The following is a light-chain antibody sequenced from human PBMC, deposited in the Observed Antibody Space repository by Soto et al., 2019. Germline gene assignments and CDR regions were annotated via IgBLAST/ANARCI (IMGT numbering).Light chain of an antibody. CDR1: SSNIGNNY. CDR2: DNN. CDR3: GTWDSSLSADDVV. J-gene: IGLJ2*01. V-gene: IGLV1-51*01. Sequence: QSVLTQPPSVSAAPGQKVTISCSGSSSNIGNNYVSWYQQLPGTAPKLLIYDNNKRPSGIPDRFSGSKSGTSATLGITGLQTGDEADYYCGTWDSSLSADDVVFGGGTKVTVL.